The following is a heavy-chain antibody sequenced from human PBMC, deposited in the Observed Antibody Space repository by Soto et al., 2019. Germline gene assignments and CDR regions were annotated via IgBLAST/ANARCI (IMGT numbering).Heavy chain of an antibody. Sequence: QVQLVQSGAEVKKPGSSVKVSCKASGGTFSSYTISWVRQAPGQGLEWMGRIIPILGIANYAQKFQGRVTITADKSTSTAYMELSSLRSEDTAVYYCARDRATTVTTKAPDAFDIWGQGTMVTVSS. D-gene: IGHD4-17*01. V-gene: IGHV1-69*08. CDR1: GGTFSSYT. CDR3: ARDRATTVTTKAPDAFDI. J-gene: IGHJ3*02. CDR2: IIPILGIA.